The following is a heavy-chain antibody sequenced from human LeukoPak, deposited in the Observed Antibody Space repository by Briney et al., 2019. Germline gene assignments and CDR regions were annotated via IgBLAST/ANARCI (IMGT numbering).Heavy chain of an antibody. D-gene: IGHD3-10*01. CDR2: ISSSGVGT. CDR1: GFNFFTYG. Sequence: GGSLRLSCAAAGFNFFTYGVSWVRQAPGQGLEWVSAISSSGVGTYYADSVKGRFTISRDNSKNTVHLQMSSLRDEDTAFYYCAKHVGPRRGVDYWGQGTLVTVSS. V-gene: IGHV3-23*01. J-gene: IGHJ4*02. CDR3: AKHVGPRRGVDY.